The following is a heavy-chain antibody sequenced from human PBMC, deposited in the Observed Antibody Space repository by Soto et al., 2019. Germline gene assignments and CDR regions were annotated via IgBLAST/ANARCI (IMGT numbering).Heavy chain of an antibody. CDR2: TYYRSKWYN. V-gene: IGHV6-1*01. CDR1: GDSVSSNSAA. CDR3: ARDLGSDGGRYSSSWYGGYYGMDV. J-gene: IGHJ6*02. D-gene: IGHD6-13*01. Sequence: SQTLSLTCAISGDSVSSNSAAWNWIRQSPSRGLEWLGRTYYRSKWYNDYAVSVKSRITINPDTSKNQFSLQLNSVTPEDTAVYYCARDLGSDGGRYSSSWYGGYYGMDVWGQGTTVTVSS.